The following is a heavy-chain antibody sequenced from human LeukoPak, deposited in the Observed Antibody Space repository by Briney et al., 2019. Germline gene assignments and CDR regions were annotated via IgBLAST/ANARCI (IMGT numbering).Heavy chain of an antibody. CDR2: ISGTSSHI. V-gene: IGHV3-21*01. Sequence: GGSLRLSCVASGFTFSSYSMNWVRQAPGKGLEWVSYISGTSSHIYEADSVRGRFTISRDNSKNTLYLQMNSMRAEDTAVYYCARVVARDDAFDIWGQGTMVTVSS. CDR1: GFTFSSYS. D-gene: IGHD5-12*01. CDR3: ARVVARDDAFDI. J-gene: IGHJ3*02.